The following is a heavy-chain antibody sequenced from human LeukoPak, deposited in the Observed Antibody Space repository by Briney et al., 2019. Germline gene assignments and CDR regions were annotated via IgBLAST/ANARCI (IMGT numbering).Heavy chain of an antibody. J-gene: IGHJ4*02. Sequence: GGSLRLSCAASGFTFSSYAMSWVRQAPGKGLEWVSAISGSGGSTYYADSVKGRFTISRDNAKNSLYLQMNSLRAEDTAVYYCARGTSGWYRYYFDYWGQGTLVTVSS. D-gene: IGHD6-19*01. V-gene: IGHV3-23*01. CDR2: ISGSGGST. CDR1: GFTFSSYA. CDR3: ARGTSGWYRYYFDY.